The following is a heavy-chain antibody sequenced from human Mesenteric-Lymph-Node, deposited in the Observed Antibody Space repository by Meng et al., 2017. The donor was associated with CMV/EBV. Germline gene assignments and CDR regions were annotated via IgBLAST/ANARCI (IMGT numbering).Heavy chain of an antibody. CDR1: GFTFSRYE. V-gene: IGHV3-48*03. CDR3: AKEADYDFWSGYFY. Sequence: GESLKISCAASGFTFSRYEMSWVRQAPGKGLEWLSYISSTGSTLYYADSVKGRFTISRDNSKNTLYLQMNSLRAEDTAVYYCAKEADYDFWSGYFYWGQGTLVTVSS. CDR2: ISSTGSTL. J-gene: IGHJ4*02. D-gene: IGHD3-3*01.